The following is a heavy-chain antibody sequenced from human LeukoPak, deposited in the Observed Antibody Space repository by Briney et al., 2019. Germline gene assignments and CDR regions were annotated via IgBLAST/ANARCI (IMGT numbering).Heavy chain of an antibody. J-gene: IGHJ5*02. V-gene: IGHV3-7*04. CDR3: ARGIYDSSGYYLWAP. CDR1: GFTFSTYA. D-gene: IGHD3-22*01. Sequence: GGSLRVSCAASGFTFSTYAMSWVRQAPGKGLEWVANIKQDGSEKSYVDSVKGRFTISRDNAKNSLYLQMNSLRAEDTAVYYCARGIYDSSGYYLWAPWGQGTLVTVSS. CDR2: IKQDGSEK.